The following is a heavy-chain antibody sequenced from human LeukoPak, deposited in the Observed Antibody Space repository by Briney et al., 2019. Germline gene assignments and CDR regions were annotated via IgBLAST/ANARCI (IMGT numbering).Heavy chain of an antibody. CDR3: ARRGESTNYGDYRFDS. CDR1: GFTFSSYA. J-gene: IGHJ4*02. CDR2: ISSTGSYT. Sequence: GGSLRLSCTVSGFTFSSYAVSWVRQAPGKGLEWVSAISSTGSYTYHADSVKGRFTISRDNSKNTLYLQMNSLRVEDTAVYYCARRGESTNYGDYRFDSWGQGTLVFVSS. V-gene: IGHV3-23*01. D-gene: IGHD4-17*01.